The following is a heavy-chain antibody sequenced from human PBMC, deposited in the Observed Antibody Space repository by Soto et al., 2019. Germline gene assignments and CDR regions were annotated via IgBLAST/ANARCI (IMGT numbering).Heavy chain of an antibody. D-gene: IGHD3-10*01. CDR3: ASPNYYGSGSYTFDY. CDR2: IIPIFGTA. V-gene: IGHV1-69*01. J-gene: IGHJ4*02. CDR1: GGTFSSYA. Sequence: QVQLVQSGAEVKKPGSSVKVSCKASGGTFSSYAISWVRQAPGQGLEWMGGIIPIFGTANYAQKFQGRVTITADESTSTAYMELRSLRSEDTAVYYCASPNYYGSGSYTFDYWGQGTLVTVSS.